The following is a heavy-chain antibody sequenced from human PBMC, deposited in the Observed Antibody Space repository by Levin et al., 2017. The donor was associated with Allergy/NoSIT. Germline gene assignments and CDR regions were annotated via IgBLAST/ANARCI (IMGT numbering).Heavy chain of an antibody. Sequence: PGGSLRLSCAASGFTFSDYYMSWIRQAPGKGLEWVSYISSSGSTIYYADSVKGRFTISRDNAKNSLYLQMNSLRAEDTAVYYCARKLRGTLLQWLQQYYYDGMDVWGQGTTVTVSS. CDR1: GFTFSDYY. CDR2: ISSSGSTI. J-gene: IGHJ6*02. D-gene: IGHD6-19*01. V-gene: IGHV3-11*01. CDR3: ARKLRGTLLQWLQQYYYDGMDV.